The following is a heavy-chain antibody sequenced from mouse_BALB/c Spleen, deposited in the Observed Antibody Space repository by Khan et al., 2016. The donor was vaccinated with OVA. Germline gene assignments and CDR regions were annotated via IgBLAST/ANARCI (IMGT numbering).Heavy chain of an antibody. Sequence: VQLQQPGAELVKPGASVKLSCTTSGFNIKDTYIHWVKQRPEQGLEWVGRIDPATGNIKYDPKFQGKATITADTSSNSAYLHLSSLTSEDTAVYYWARTEIHYYGSYTLDYWGQGTSVTVSS. J-gene: IGHJ4*01. CDR1: GFNIKDTY. CDR2: IDPATGNI. D-gene: IGHD1-2*01. CDR3: ARTEIHYYGSYTLDY. V-gene: IGHV14-3*02.